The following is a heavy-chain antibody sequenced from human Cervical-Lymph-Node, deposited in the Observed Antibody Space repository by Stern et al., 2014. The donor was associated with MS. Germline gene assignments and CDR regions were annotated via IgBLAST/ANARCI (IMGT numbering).Heavy chain of an antibody. D-gene: IGHD5-12*01. V-gene: IGHV5-51*01. CDR1: GFSFTSYW. J-gene: IGHJ3*02. CDR2: IYPGDSEA. CDR3: ARPPYDGDAFDI. Sequence: EDSGFSFTSYWIGWVRQIPWKSLEWMGIIYPGDSEARYRPSFQGQVTISADKSISTAYMQWSSLKASDTAMYYCARPPYDGDAFDIWGQGTMVTVSS.